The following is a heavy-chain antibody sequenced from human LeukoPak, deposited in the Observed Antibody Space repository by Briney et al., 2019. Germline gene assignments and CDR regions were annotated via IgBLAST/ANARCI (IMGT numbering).Heavy chain of an antibody. CDR2: ISSGTNYI. J-gene: IGHJ4*02. D-gene: IGHD4-17*01. CDR1: GFTFDNYN. Sequence: GGSLRLSCAASGFTFDNYNMNWVRQAPGKGLEWVSSISSGTNYIFEADSVKGRFTVTKDTALNSLSLQMNSLRADDTAVYYCVGPRGTTTTLFDYWGQGTLVTVSS. V-gene: IGHV3-21*01. CDR3: VGPRGTTTTLFDY.